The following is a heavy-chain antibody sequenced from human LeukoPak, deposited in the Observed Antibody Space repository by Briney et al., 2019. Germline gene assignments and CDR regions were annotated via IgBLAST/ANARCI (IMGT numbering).Heavy chain of an antibody. CDR3: ARTESRGYFDL. V-gene: IGHV4-59*01. CDR1: GASISDYY. J-gene: IGHJ2*01. Sequence: SETLSLTCNVSGASISDYYWSWVRQSPGKGLEWIASLLYSGRFHYNPSLRSRAAISVDTSKTQFSLKLTSVTTADTAVYHCARTESRGYFDLWGRGTLVTVSS. CDR2: LLYSGRF.